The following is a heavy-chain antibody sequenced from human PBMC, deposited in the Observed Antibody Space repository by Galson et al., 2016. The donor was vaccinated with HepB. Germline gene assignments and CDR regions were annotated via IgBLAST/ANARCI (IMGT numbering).Heavy chain of an antibody. D-gene: IGHD2-2*01. CDR3: ARYCSSTSCSSRVVY. CDR1: GDSINSSNW. J-gene: IGHJ4*02. V-gene: IGHV4-4*02. Sequence: SETLSLTCDVSGDSINSSNWWTWVRQPPGKGLEWIGEIHHSGSTNYNPSLKSRVTMSVDMSKNQFSLQLKSVTAADTSVYYCARYCSSTSCSSRVVYWGQGTLVTVSS. CDR2: IHHSGST.